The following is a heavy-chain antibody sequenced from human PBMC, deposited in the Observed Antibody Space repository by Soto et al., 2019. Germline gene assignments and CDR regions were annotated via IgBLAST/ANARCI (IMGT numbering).Heavy chain of an antibody. CDR3: ARVRHFDWSTWFDP. CDR2: IYYSGST. D-gene: IGHD3-9*01. CDR1: GGSISSYY. V-gene: IGHV4-59*01. J-gene: IGHJ5*02. Sequence: QVQLQESGPGLVKPSETLSLTCTVSGGSISSYYWSWIRQPPGKGLEWIGYIYYSGSTNYNPSLKSRVTISVDTSKNQFSLKLSSVTAADTAVYYCARVRHFDWSTWFDPWGQGTLVTVSS.